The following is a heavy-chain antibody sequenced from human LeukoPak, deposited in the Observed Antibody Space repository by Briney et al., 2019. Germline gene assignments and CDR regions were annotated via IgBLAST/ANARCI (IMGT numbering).Heavy chain of an antibody. J-gene: IGHJ4*02. CDR2: IRYDGSNK. D-gene: IGHD3-10*01. V-gene: IGHV3-30*02. CDR3: AKSTDYYGSGSYFDY. Sequence: PGGSLRLSCAASGFTFSSYGMHWVRQAPGKGPEWVAFIRYDGSNKYYADSVKGRFTISRDNSKNTLYLQMNSLRAEDTAVYYCAKSTDYYGSGSYFDYWGQGTLVTVSS. CDR1: GFTFSSYG.